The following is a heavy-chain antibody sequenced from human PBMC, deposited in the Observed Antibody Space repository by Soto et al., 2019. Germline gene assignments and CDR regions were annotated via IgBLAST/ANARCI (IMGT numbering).Heavy chain of an antibody. D-gene: IGHD3-22*01. J-gene: IGHJ1*01. Sequence: ASVKVSCKASGYTFTSYYMHWVRQAPGQGLEWMGIINPSGGSTSYAQKFQGRVTMTRDTSTSTVYMELSSLRSEDTAVYYCAREPRSSSGFYASPFSPSPEYFQHWGQAPRVTVP. CDR2: INPSGGST. CDR3: AREPRSSSGFYASPFSPSPEYFQH. CDR1: GYTFTSYY. V-gene: IGHV1-46*01.